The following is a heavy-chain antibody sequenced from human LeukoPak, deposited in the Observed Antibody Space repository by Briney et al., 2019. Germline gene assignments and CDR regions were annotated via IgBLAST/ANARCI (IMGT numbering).Heavy chain of an antibody. Sequence: PSETLSLTCAVSGGSISSGGDSWSWIRQPPGKGVEWIGYIYHSGSTYYNPSLKSRVTISVDRSKNQFSLKLSSVTAADTAVYYCARVPTYYDILTGYQVDAFDIWGQGTMVTVSS. J-gene: IGHJ3*02. V-gene: IGHV4-30-2*01. CDR3: ARVPTYYDILTGYQVDAFDI. D-gene: IGHD3-9*01. CDR2: IYHSGST. CDR1: GGSISSGGDS.